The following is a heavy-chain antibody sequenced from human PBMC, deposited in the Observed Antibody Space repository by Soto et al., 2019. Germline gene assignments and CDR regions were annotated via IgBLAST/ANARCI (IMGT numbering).Heavy chain of an antibody. Sequence: QVHLVESGGGVVQPGRSLRLSCVASGFTFTSHGMHWVRQAPGKGLEWVAVISYAGSNKYYADSVKGRFTISRDNSKNTLYLQMISLRAEVTAVYYCAKDNCVSTSCYRLYNWFDPWGQGTLVTVSS. CDR1: GFTFTSHG. J-gene: IGHJ5*02. V-gene: IGHV3-30*18. CDR3: AKDNCVSTSCYRLYNWFDP. D-gene: IGHD2-2*01. CDR2: ISYAGSNK.